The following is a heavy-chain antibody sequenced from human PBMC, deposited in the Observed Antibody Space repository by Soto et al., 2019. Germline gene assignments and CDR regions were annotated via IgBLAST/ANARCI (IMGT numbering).Heavy chain of an antibody. CDR3: ARVRPNYDILTGYYKGPWYYFDY. CDR1: GFTVGNNY. CDR2: IKQDGSEK. D-gene: IGHD3-9*01. Sequence: GGALRLSFAVSGFTVGNNYMSWVRQAPGKGLEWVANIKQDGSEKYYVDSVKVRFTISRDNAKNSLYLQMNSLRAEDTAVYYCARVRPNYDILTGYYKGPWYYFDYWAQGTLITVSS. V-gene: IGHV3-7*01. J-gene: IGHJ4*02.